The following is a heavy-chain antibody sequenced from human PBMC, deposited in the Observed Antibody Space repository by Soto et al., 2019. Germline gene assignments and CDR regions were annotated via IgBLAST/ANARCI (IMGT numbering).Heavy chain of an antibody. V-gene: IGHV1-18*01. CDR3: ARGLVDTAMVPAFDI. CDR2: ISAYNGNT. J-gene: IGHJ3*02. D-gene: IGHD5-18*01. CDR1: GYTFTSYG. Sequence: VASVKVSCKASGYTFTSYGISWVRQAPGQGLEWMGWISAYNGNTNYAQKLQGRVTMTTDTSTSTAYMELRSLRSDDTAVYYCARGLVDTAMVPAFDIWGQGTMVTVSS.